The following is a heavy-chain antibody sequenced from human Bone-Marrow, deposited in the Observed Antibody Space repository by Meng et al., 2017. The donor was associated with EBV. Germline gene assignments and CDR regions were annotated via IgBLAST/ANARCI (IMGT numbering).Heavy chain of an antibody. V-gene: IGHV1-69*01. J-gene: IGHJ4*02. Sequence: VQSVQSGAEVKKPVSSVKVSCKTSGGTFRSDAISWVRQAPGQGLEWMGGLIPMSDAPHYAQKFQGRVTITADESTSTHYMDLSGLRSEDTAVYYCASESGRGFTPDYWGQGTLVTVSS. CDR3: ASESGRGFTPDY. CDR1: GGTFRSDA. CDR2: LIPMSDAP. D-gene: IGHD3-10*01.